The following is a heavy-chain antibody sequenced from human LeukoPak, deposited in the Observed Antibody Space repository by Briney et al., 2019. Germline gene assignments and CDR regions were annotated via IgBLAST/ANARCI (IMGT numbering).Heavy chain of an antibody. CDR1: GGSISSHY. V-gene: IGHV4-4*07. Sequence: SETLSLTCTVSGGSISSHYWSWIRQPAGKGLEYIWRIHTSGITNYNPSLKSRVPMSGDTSKNQFSLKLSSVTAADTAVYYCARDLGSNYVYFDYWGQGSLVTVSS. CDR2: IHTSGIT. D-gene: IGHD1-26*01. CDR3: ARDLGSNYVYFDY. J-gene: IGHJ4*02.